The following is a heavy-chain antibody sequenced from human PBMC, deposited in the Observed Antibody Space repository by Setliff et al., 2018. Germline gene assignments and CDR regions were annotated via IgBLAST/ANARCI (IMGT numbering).Heavy chain of an antibody. D-gene: IGHD1-26*01. V-gene: IGHV1-2*02. J-gene: IGHJ6*03. CDR2: INPNSGGT. CDR3: ARGSPTGGDYNFYMDV. CDR1: AYSFTDYY. Sequence: ASVKVSCKTSAYSFTDYYIQWVRQAPGQGLEWMGWINPNSGGTKYSPKFQGRVAMTRDTSVTTAFLELSGLTYDDTAVYYCARGSPTGGDYNFYMDVWGKGTTVTVSS.